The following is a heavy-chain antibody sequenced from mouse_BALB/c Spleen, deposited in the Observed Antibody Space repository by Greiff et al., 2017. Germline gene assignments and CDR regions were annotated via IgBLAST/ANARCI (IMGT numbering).Heavy chain of an antibody. V-gene: IGHV1S137*01. Sequence: VQLQQSGAELVRPGVSVKISCKGSGYTFTDYAMHWVKQSHAKSLEWIGVISTYYGDASYNQKFKGKATMTVDKSSSTAYMELARLTSEDSAIYYCARADRAWFAYWGQGTLVTVSA. CDR3: ARADRAWFAY. D-gene: IGHD3-2*01. CDR2: ISTYYGDA. CDR1: GYTFTDYA. J-gene: IGHJ3*01.